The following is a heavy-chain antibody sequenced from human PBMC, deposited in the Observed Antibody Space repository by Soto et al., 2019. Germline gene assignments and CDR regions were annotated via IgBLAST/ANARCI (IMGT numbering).Heavy chain of an antibody. Sequence: QVQLVQSGAVVKKPGSSMKVSCKTLGDTFSTYPITWVRQAPGQGLEWMGRTIPILAITDYAQKFQGRVTITADRYTTTAYMELSSLNFEDTAVYYCARGGDGSGSESVFDIWGQGTMVTVSS. CDR2: TIPILAIT. CDR3: ARGGDGSGSESVFDI. V-gene: IGHV1-69*02. CDR1: GDTFSTYP. J-gene: IGHJ3*02. D-gene: IGHD3-22*01.